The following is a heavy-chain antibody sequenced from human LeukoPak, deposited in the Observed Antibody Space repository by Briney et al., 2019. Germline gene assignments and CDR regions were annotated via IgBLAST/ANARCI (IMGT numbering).Heavy chain of an antibody. CDR3: AREKVGATYGGDY. V-gene: IGHV3-21*01. J-gene: IGHJ4*02. CDR2: ISSSSSYI. CDR1: GFTFSSYS. D-gene: IGHD1-26*01. Sequence: MSGGSLRPSCAASGFTFSSYSMNWVRQAPGKGLEWVSSISSSSSYIYYADSVKGRFTISRDNAKNSLYLQMNSLRAEDTAVYYCAREKVGATYGGDYWGQGTLVTVSS.